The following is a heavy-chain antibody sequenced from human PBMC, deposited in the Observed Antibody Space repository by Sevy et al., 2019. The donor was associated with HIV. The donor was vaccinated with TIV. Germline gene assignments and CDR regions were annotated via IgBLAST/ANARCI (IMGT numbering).Heavy chain of an antibody. CDR1: GYSFSSYG. Sequence: ASVKVSCKASGYSFSSYGISWVRQAPGQGLEWMGWISVRSGNTNYAHKVQGRVTMTTDTSTNTAYMELRSLRSDDTAVYYCARDGTVMVIDDVLDISGQRTLVTVSS. CDR2: ISVRSGNT. D-gene: IGHD2-21*01. CDR3: ARDGTVMVIDDVLDI. J-gene: IGHJ3*02. V-gene: IGHV1-18*01.